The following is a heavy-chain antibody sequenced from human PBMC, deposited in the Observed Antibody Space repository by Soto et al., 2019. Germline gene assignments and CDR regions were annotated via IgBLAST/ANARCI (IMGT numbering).Heavy chain of an antibody. CDR2: ISPNSGGT. J-gene: IGHJ4*02. Sequence: QVQLVQSGAEVKKPGASVKVSCKASGYTFTGYYMHWVRQAPGQGLEWMGWISPNSGGTNYAQKFQGRVTMTRDTTISTAYMELSRLRSDDTAVYYCARDPDDDYGDFGFDYWGQGTLVTVSS. D-gene: IGHD4-17*01. CDR1: GYTFTGYY. CDR3: ARDPDDDYGDFGFDY. V-gene: IGHV1-2*02.